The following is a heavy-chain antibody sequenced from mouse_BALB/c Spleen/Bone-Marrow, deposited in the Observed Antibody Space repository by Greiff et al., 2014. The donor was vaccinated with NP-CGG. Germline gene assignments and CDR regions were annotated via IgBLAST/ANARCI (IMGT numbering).Heavy chain of an antibody. Sequence: EVKLEESGTVLARPGASVKMSCKASGYSFTSYWIHWVKQRPGQGLEWIGAIYPGDSDTSFNQKFKDKAKLTAVTSASTAYMELSNLKNEDPAVYYRTRRAATLDYWGQGTTPTVSS. V-gene: IGHV1-5*01. CDR3: TRRAATLDY. CDR2: IYPGDSDT. CDR1: GYSFTSYW. D-gene: IGHD1-2*01. J-gene: IGHJ2*01.